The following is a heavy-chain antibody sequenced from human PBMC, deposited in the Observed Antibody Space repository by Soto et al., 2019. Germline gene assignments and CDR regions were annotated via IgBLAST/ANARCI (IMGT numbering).Heavy chain of an antibody. V-gene: IGHV3-23*01. CDR1: GFTFSSYA. D-gene: IGHD3-16*02. CDR3: VGGHDYVWGSYRFHGMDV. Sequence: VQLLESGGGLVQPGGSLRLSCAASGFTFSSYAMSWVRQAPGKGLEWVSAISGSGGSTYYADSVKGRFTISRDNSKNTLYLQMNSLRAEDTAVYYCVGGHDYVWGSYRFHGMDVWGQGTTVTVSS. CDR2: ISGSGGST. J-gene: IGHJ6*02.